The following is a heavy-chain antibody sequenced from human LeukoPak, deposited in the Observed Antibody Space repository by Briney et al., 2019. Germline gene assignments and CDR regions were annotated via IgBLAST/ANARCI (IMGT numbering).Heavy chain of an antibody. V-gene: IGHV3-7*01. CDR1: GFTFSSYG. D-gene: IGHD5-24*01. CDR3: AKYRLVWLPAPVFDY. J-gene: IGHJ4*02. Sequence: GGTLRLSCAASGFTFSSYGMSWVRQAPGKGLEWVANIKEDGSEKYYVDSVRGRFTISRDNAKNSLSLHMNSLRAEDTAVYYCAKYRLVWLPAPVFDYWGQGTLVTVSS. CDR2: IKEDGSEK.